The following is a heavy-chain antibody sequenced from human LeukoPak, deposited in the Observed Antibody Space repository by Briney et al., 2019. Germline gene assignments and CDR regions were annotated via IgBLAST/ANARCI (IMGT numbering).Heavy chain of an antibody. V-gene: IGHV4-59*08. CDR1: GGSISSYY. Sequence: SETLSLTCTVSGGSISSYYWSWLRQPPGKGLEWIGYIYYSGSTNYNPSLKSRVTISIDTSKNQFSLKLSSVTAADTAVYYCARGLVVPGDYFDYWGQGTLVTVSS. J-gene: IGHJ4*02. D-gene: IGHD2-2*01. CDR3: ARGLVVPGDYFDY. CDR2: IYYSGST.